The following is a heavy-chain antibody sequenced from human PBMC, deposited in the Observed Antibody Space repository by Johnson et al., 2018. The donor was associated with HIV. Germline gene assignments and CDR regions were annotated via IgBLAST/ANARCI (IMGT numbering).Heavy chain of an antibody. J-gene: IGHJ3*02. CDR2: IKQDGSEK. D-gene: IGHD5-12*01. CDR3: AKDQHGPLVPTVMRDDAFDI. Sequence: VHLVESGGGLVQPGGSLRLSCAASGFTFSNYWMSWVRQAPGKGLEWVANIKQDGSEKYYVDSVKGRFTISRDNAKNSLYLQMNSLGAGDTAVYYCAKDQHGPLVPTVMRDDAFDIWGQGTMVTVSS. V-gene: IGHV3-7*04. CDR1: GFTFSNYW.